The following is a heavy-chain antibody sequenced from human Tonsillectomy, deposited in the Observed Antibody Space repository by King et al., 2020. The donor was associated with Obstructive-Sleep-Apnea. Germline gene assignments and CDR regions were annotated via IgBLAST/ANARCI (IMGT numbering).Heavy chain of an antibody. CDR1: GGSISSGEFY. D-gene: IGHD1-14*01. V-gene: IGHV4-31*03. J-gene: IGHJ5*02. CDR3: ARTQPDNWFDP. CDR2: IYYTGGS. Sequence: QLQESGPGLVKPSQTLSLTCTVSGGSISSGEFYWSWIRQYPGKGLEWIGYIYYTGGSSYNPSLKSRLTISLDTSKNQFSLKLNSVTAADTAVYYCARTQPDNWFDPWGQGTVVSVSS.